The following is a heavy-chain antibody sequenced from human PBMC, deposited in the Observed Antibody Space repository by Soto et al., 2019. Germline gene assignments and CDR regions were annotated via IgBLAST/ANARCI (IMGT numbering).Heavy chain of an antibody. J-gene: IGHJ4*02. V-gene: IGHV3-30-3*01. CDR1: GFTFSSYA. Sequence: GGSLRLSCAASGFTFSSYAMHWVRQAPGKGLEWVAVISYDGSNKYYADSVKGRFTISRDNTKNTLYLQINSLRAEDTAVYYCARDSGYSYGLSDYWGQGTLVTVSS. CDR3: ARDSGYSYGLSDY. CDR2: ISYDGSNK. D-gene: IGHD5-18*01.